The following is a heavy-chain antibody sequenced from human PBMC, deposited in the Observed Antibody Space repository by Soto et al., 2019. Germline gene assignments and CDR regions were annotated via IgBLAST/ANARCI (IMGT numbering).Heavy chain of an antibody. D-gene: IGHD6-6*01. CDR1: GFTFSSYA. V-gene: IGHV3-23*01. CDR3: AKGTTSSVAVRPSGWYFDL. Sequence: DVQLLESGGGLVQPGGSLRLSCAASGFTFSSYAMDWVRQAPGRGLEWVSDIGSSGAGTYYADSVKGRFTISRDNSKNTLYLQMNRLRAEDTAIYYCAKGTTSSVAVRPSGWYFDLWGRGTLVTVSS. J-gene: IGHJ2*01. CDR2: IGSSGAGT.